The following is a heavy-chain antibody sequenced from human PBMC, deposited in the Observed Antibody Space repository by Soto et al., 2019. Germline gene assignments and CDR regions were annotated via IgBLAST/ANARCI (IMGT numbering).Heavy chain of an antibody. D-gene: IGHD5-18*01. J-gene: IGHJ4*02. CDR1: GFAFSSYG. V-gene: IGHV3-30*03. CDR2: ISYDGSLQ. Sequence: QARLVESGGGVVPPGRSLRLSCAASGFAFSSYGMHWVRQAPGTGLEWVAVISYDGSLQHYADSVKGRFTISRDNSKNMVLLQISSLRAEDTAVYYCVSDRGYGHASVPYSWGQGTLVSVSS. CDR3: VSDRGYGHASVPYS.